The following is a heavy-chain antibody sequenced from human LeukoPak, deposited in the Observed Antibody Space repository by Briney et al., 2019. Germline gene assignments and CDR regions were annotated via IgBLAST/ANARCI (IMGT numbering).Heavy chain of an antibody. Sequence: GASVKVSCKASGYTFTGYYMHWVRQAPGQGLEWMGWISAYNGNTNYAQKLQGRVTMTTDTSTSTAYMELRSLRSDDTAVYYCARDPWVGSGPFDPWGQGTLVTVSS. J-gene: IGHJ5*02. D-gene: IGHD3-10*01. CDR2: ISAYNGNT. CDR1: GYTFTGYY. CDR3: ARDPWVGSGPFDP. V-gene: IGHV1-18*04.